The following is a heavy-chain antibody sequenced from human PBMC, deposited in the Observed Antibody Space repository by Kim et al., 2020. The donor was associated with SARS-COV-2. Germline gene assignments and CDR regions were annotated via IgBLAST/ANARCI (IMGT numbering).Heavy chain of an antibody. CDR2: ISSSSSYI. J-gene: IGHJ4*02. CDR1: GFTFSSYS. D-gene: IGHD6-13*01. CDR3: ARAGSSSWYHVHYFDY. Sequence: GGSLRLSCAASGFTFSSYSMNWVRQAPGKGLEWVSSISSSSSYIYYADSVKGRFTISRDNAKNSLYLQMNSLRAEDTAVYYCARAGSSSWYHVHYFDYWGQGTLVTVSS. V-gene: IGHV3-21*04.